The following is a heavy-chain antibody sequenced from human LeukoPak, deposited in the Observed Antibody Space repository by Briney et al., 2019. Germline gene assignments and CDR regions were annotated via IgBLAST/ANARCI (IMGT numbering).Heavy chain of an antibody. CDR1: AFTFSIYG. D-gene: IGHD3-10*01. CDR2: IWYDGSNK. CDR3: ARDITMVRGVQHGMDV. J-gene: IGHJ6*02. Sequence: GGSLRLSCAASAFTFSIYGMHWVRQAPGKGLEWVAVIWYDGSNKYYADSVKGRFTISRDNYKNTLYLEMNSLRAEDTAVYYCARDITMVRGVQHGMDVWGQGTTVTVSS. V-gene: IGHV3-33*01.